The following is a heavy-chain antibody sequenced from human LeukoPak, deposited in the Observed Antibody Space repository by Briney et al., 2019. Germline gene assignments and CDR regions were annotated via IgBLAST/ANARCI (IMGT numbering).Heavy chain of an antibody. V-gene: IGHV4-4*09. J-gene: IGHJ4*02. CDR2: IYTSGST. CDR3: ASSYSSSPGTFDY. Sequence: PSETLSLTCTVSGGSISSYYWSWIRQPPGKGLEWIGYIYTSGSTNYNPSLKSRVTISVDTSKNQFSLKLSSVTAADTAVYYCASSYSSSPGTFDYWGQGTLVTVSS. D-gene: IGHD6-6*01. CDR1: GGSISSYY.